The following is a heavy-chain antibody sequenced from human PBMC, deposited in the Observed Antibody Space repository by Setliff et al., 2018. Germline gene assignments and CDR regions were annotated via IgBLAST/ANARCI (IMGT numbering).Heavy chain of an antibody. CDR2: IYHNGNT. CDR1: GGSVSPYF. CDR3: RFWDGNYKNDY. D-gene: IGHD3-3*01. J-gene: IGHJ4*02. V-gene: IGHV4-59*02. Sequence: SETLSLTCTVSGGSVSPYFWSWIRQPPGKGLQWIGYIYHNGNTNFNPSLKSRVNMSIDTSKNQFSLKLTSVTAADTAVYYCRFWDGNYKNDYWGQGTLVTVSS.